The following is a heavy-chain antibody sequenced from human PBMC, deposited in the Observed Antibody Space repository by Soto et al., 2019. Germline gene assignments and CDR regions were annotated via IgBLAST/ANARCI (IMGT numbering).Heavy chain of an antibody. D-gene: IGHD2-15*01. CDR1: GFTFSNYW. CDR3: ARDKRCAKSGGCYSWFDP. V-gene: IGHV3-7*03. Sequence: PGGSLRLSCAASGFTFSNYWMSWVRQAPGQGLEWVANIKHDGSDKNYVDAVKGRFTISRDNGKDSVYLQMNSLRVEDTAVYFCARDKRCAKSGGCYSWFDPWGQGILVTVSS. J-gene: IGHJ5*02. CDR2: IKHDGSDK.